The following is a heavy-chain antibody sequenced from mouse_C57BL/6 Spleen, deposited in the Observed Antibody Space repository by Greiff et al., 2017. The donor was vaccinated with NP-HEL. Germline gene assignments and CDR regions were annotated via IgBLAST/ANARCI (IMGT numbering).Heavy chain of an antibody. CDR3: ARSYYYGSSYVWFAY. CDR1: GYTFTSYW. D-gene: IGHD1-1*01. CDR2: IDPSDSYT. Sequence: QVQLQQPGAELVRPGTSVKLSCKASGYTFTSYWMHWVKQRPGQGLEWIGVIDPSDSYTNYNQKFKGKATLTVDTSSSTAYMQLSSLTSEDSAVYYCARSYYYGSSYVWFAYWGQGTLVTVSA. J-gene: IGHJ3*01. V-gene: IGHV1-59*01.